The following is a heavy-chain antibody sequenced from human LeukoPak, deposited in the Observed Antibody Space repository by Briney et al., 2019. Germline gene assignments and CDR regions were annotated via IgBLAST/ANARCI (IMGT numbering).Heavy chain of an antibody. V-gene: IGHV4-59*11. CDR2: IYYSGST. Sequence: SETLSLTCTVSGGSISSHYWGWIRQPPGKGLEWIGYIYYSGSTNYNPSLKSRVTISVDTSKNQFSLKLSSVTAADTAVYYCARVGTYYDSIRDYYFDYWGQGTLVTVSS. D-gene: IGHD3-22*01. CDR3: ARVGTYYDSIRDYYFDY. J-gene: IGHJ4*02. CDR1: GGSISSHY.